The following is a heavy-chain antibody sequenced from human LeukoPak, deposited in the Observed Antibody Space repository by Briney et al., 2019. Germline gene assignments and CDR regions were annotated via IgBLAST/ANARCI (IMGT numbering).Heavy chain of an antibody. CDR2: ISSSSSYI. J-gene: IGHJ4*02. CDR3: ARGGGGNSGDY. Sequence: GGSLRLSCAASGFTFSSYSMNWVRQAPGKGLEWVSSISSSSSYIYYANSVKGRFTISRDNAKNSLYLQMNSLRAEDTAVYYCARGGGGNSGDYWGQGTLVTVSS. D-gene: IGHD4-23*01. V-gene: IGHV3-21*01. CDR1: GFTFSSYS.